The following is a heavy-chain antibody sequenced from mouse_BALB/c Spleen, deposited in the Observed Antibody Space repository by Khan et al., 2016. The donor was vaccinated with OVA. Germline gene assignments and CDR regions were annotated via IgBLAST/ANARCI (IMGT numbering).Heavy chain of an antibody. J-gene: IGHJ2*01. V-gene: IGHV3-2*02. CDR3: ARVYGGDFDY. CDR1: GYSITSDYA. D-gene: IGHD1-1*01. CDR2: ISYSGNT. Sequence: EVQLVESGPGLVKPSQSLSLICTVTGYSITSDYAWNWIQQFPGNKLEWMGFISYSGNTNYNPSLKSRISITRDTSKNQFFLHLNSVTTEDTATYYCARVYGGDFDYWGQGTTLTVSS.